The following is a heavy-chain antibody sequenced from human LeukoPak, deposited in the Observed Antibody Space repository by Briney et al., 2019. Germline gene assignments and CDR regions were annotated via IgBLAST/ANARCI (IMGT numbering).Heavy chain of an antibody. Sequence: PGVSLRLSCAASGFTFSDQYIDWVRQAPGKGLEWVGRSRNKGFIYTTAYAASVKGRFTISRDDSKNSVHLQMNGLKIEDTAVYYCATHSYNEDYWGQGTLVTVSS. CDR2: SRNKGFIYTT. D-gene: IGHD3-10*01. CDR1: GFTFSDQY. V-gene: IGHV3-72*01. CDR3: ATHSYNEDY. J-gene: IGHJ4*02.